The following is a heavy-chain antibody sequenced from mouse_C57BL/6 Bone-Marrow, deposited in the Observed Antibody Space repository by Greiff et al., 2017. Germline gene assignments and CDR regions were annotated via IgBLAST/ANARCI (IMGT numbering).Heavy chain of an antibody. J-gene: IGHJ3*01. CDR2: SRNKANDYTT. CDR3: ARETGTVPFAY. Sequence: EVMLVESGGGLVQSGRSLRLSCATSGFTFSDFYMEWVRQAPGKGLEWIAASRNKANDYTTEYSASVKGRFIVSRDTSQSILYLQMNALRAEDTAIYYCARETGTVPFAYWGPGTLVTVSA. CDR1: GFTFSDFY. D-gene: IGHD4-1*01. V-gene: IGHV7-1*01.